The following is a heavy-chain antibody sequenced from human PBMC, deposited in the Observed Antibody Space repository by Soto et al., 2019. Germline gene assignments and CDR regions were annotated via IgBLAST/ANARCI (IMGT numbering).Heavy chain of an antibody. D-gene: IGHD3-10*01. CDR1: GFTFDDYA. V-gene: IGHV3-9*01. CDR3: ARIGGIIDY. Sequence: GGSLRLSCAASGFTFDDYAMHWVRQAPGKGLEWVSGISWNSGSIGYADSVKGRFTISRDNAKNSLYLQMNSLRAEDTALYYCARIGGIIDYWGQGTLVTVSS. CDR2: ISWNSGSI. J-gene: IGHJ4*02.